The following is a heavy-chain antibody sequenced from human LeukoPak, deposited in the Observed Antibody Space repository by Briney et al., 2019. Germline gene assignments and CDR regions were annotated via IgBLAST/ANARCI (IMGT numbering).Heavy chain of an antibody. CDR1: GGTFSSYA. J-gene: IGHJ4*02. V-gene: IGHV1-69*04. CDR2: IIPILGMA. CDR3: ARETSSRFFDY. Sequence: GSSVKVSCKASGGTFSSYAISWVRQAPGQGLEWMGRIIPILGMANYAQKFQGRVTITADKSTSTAYMELSSLRSEDTAVYYCARETSSRFFDYWGQGTLLTVSS.